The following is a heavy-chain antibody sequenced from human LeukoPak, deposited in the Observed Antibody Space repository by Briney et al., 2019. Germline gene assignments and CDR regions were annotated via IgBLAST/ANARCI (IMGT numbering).Heavy chain of an antibody. V-gene: IGHV3-11*01. J-gene: IGHJ6*02. CDR3: ARAGAHGYCSSTSCSYYYYYGMDV. CDR1: GFTFSDYY. CDR2: ISSSGSTI. Sequence: PGGSLRLSCAASGFTFSDYYMSWIRQAPGKGLEWVSYISSSGSTIYYADSVKGRFTISRDNAKNSRYLQMNSLRAEDTAVYYCARAGAHGYCSSTSCSYYYYYGMDVWGQGTTVTVSS. D-gene: IGHD2-2*01.